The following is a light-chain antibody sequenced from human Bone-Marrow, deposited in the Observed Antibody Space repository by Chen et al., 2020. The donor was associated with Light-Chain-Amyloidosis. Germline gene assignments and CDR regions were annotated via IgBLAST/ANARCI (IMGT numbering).Light chain of an antibody. V-gene: IGKV4-1*01. CDR2: WAS. CDR3: QQCYGSPLT. CDR1: QSLLSKNKNY. Sequence: DIAMSQSPDSLAVSLGERATINCKSSQSLLSKNKNYLVWYQQKPGQPPKLLISWASTRESGVPDRFSGSGSGTDFTLTISSLQAEDVAVYYCQQCYGSPLTVGGRTKVEIK. J-gene: IGKJ4*01.